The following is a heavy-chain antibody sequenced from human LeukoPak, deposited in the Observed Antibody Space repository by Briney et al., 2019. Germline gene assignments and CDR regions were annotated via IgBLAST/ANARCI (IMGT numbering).Heavy chain of an antibody. CDR3: ARGRTSSGWENWYDP. J-gene: IGHJ5*02. CDR1: GGTFSSYA. Sequence: SVKVSCKASGGTFSSYAISWVRQAPGQGLEWMGGIIPIFGTANYAQKFQGRVTITADESTSTAYMELSSLRSEDTAVYYCARGRTSSGWENWYDPWGQGTLVTVSS. D-gene: IGHD6-19*01. V-gene: IGHV1-69*13. CDR2: IIPIFGTA.